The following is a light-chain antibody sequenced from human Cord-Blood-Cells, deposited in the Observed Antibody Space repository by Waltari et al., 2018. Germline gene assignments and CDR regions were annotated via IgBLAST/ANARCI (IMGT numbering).Light chain of an antibody. Sequence: QSVLTQPPSASGTPGKRVTIPCSGSSSNIGSNHVYLYQQLPGTAPKLLIYRNNQRPSGVPDRFSGSKSGTSASPAISGLRSEDEADYYCAAWDDSLSGSAVFGGGTQLTVL. CDR3: AAWDDSLSGSAV. V-gene: IGLV1-47*01. CDR2: RNN. CDR1: SSNIGSNH. J-gene: IGLJ7*01.